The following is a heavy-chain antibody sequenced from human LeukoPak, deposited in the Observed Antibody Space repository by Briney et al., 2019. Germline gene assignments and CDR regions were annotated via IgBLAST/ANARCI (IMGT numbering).Heavy chain of an antibody. CDR3: ARSLSPYYDVTSAYWVWGY. CDR2: INQSGDT. D-gene: IGHD3-3*01. Sequence: SYTQSLTCGVSGETFSGYYWSWLRQPPGKGLEWIGEINQSGDTNYNPSFESRVTMSGDASKKQFSLKVKSVAAADGAVYYCARSLSPYYDVTSAYWVWGYWGQGSLVIISA. CDR1: GETFSGYY. V-gene: IGHV4-34*01. J-gene: IGHJ4*02.